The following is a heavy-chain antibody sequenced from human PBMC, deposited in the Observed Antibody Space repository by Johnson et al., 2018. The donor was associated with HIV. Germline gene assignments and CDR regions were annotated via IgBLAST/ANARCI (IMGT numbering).Heavy chain of an antibody. D-gene: IGHD5-12*01. CDR1: GFTLSRYD. CDR3: ARDSGYEDHDGFDI. J-gene: IGHJ3*02. CDR2: ISYDGSNK. V-gene: IGHV3-30*19. Sequence: QLVESGGGVAQPGRSLRLSCAATGFTLSRYDMHWVRQAPGKGLEWVACISYDGSNKYYADSVKGRFTISRDNSKNTLYLQMNSLRAEDTAVYYCARDSGYEDHDGFDIWGQGTMVTVSS.